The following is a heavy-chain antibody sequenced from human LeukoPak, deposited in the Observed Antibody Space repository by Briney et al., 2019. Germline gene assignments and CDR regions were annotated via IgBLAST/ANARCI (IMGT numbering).Heavy chain of an antibody. J-gene: IGHJ3*02. D-gene: IGHD6-19*01. CDR3: ARGGYAWSSGTFDI. V-gene: IGHV4-39*01. CDR2: IYYSGST. CDR1: GGSISSSSYY. Sequence: PSETLSLTCTVSGGSISSSSYYWGWIRQPPGKGLEWIGSIYYSGSTYYNPSLKSRVTISVDTSKNQFSLKLSSVTAADTAVYCCARGGYAWSSGTFDIWGQGTMVTVSS.